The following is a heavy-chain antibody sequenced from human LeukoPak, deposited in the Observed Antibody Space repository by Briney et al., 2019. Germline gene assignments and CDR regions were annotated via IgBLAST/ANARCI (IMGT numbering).Heavy chain of an antibody. V-gene: IGHV3-21*01. CDR3: ARDSLVGANLDY. Sequence: GGSLRLSCAASGFTFSSYSMNWVRQAPGQGLEWVSSISSSSSYIYYADSVKGRFTISRDNAKNSLYLQMNSLRAEDTAVYYCARDSLVGANLDYWGQGTLVTVSS. D-gene: IGHD1-26*01. CDR2: ISSSSSYI. CDR1: GFTFSSYS. J-gene: IGHJ4*02.